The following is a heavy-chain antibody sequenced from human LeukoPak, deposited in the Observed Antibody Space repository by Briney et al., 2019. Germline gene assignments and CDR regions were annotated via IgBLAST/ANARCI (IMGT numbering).Heavy chain of an antibody. CDR3: ATDYCSGGSCYSGYYYYYMGV. D-gene: IGHD2-15*01. CDR2: ISGSGGST. CDR1: GFTFSSYA. V-gene: IGHV3-23*01. Sequence: AGGSLRLSCAASGFTFSSYAMSWVRQAPGKGLEWVSAISGSGGSTYYADSVKGRFTISRDNSKNTLYLQMNSLRAEDTAVYYCATDYCSGGSCYSGYYYYYMGVWGKGTTVTVSS. J-gene: IGHJ6*03.